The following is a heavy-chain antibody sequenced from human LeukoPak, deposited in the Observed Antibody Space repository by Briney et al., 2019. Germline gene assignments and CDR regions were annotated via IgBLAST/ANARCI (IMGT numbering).Heavy chain of an antibody. V-gene: IGHV1-2*06. CDR3: ARVYYDSSGYLLFDY. CDR2: INPNSGGT. Sequence: ASVKVSCNVSGYTFTGYYMHWVRQAPGQGLEWMGRINPNSGGTNYAQKFQGRVTMTRDTSISTAYVELSRLRSDDTAVYYCARVYYDSSGYLLFDYGGQGTLVTVSS. D-gene: IGHD3-22*01. J-gene: IGHJ4*02. CDR1: GYTFTGYY.